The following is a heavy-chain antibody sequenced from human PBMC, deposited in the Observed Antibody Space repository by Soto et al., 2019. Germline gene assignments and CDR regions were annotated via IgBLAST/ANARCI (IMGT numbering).Heavy chain of an antibody. CDR1: GGTFSSYA. CDR2: IIPIFGTA. Sequence: QVQLVQSGAEVKKPGSSVKVSCKASGGTFSSYAISWVRQAPGQGLEWMGGIIPIFGTANYAQKFQGRVTINADESTSTAYMELSSLRSDDTAVYYCARGGIAASLPNNWFDPWGQGTLVTVSS. J-gene: IGHJ5*02. D-gene: IGHD6-13*01. V-gene: IGHV1-69*01. CDR3: ARGGIAASLPNNWFDP.